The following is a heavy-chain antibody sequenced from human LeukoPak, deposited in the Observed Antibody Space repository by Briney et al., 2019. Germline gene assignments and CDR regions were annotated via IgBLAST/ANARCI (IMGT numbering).Heavy chain of an antibody. Sequence: ASVKVSCKASDYTFTNYGISWVRQAPGQGLEWMGWISAYNGNTNYAQKLQGRVTMTTDTSTSTAYMELRSLRSDDTAVYYCARDQSSKYYYDSSGYDYWGQGTLVTVSS. J-gene: IGHJ4*02. CDR2: ISAYNGNT. CDR3: ARDQSSKYYYDSSGYDY. CDR1: DYTFTNYG. D-gene: IGHD3-22*01. V-gene: IGHV1-18*01.